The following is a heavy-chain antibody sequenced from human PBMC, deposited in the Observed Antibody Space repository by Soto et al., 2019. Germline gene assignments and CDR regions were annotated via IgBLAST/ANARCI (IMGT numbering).Heavy chain of an antibody. CDR3: AGGPRSCSYTTCYPIDY. V-gene: IGHV3-30*03. D-gene: IGHD2-2*01. CDR1: GFTFNSHA. Sequence: QVQLVESGGGVVQPGRSLRLTCAVSGFTFNSHAMHWVRQAPGKGLEWVAVISYGGANNYYADSVKGRFTISRDNSQNTLFLQLTSLRPEDTAVYYCAGGPRSCSYTTCYPIDYWGQGTLVTVSS. CDR2: ISYGGANN. J-gene: IGHJ4*02.